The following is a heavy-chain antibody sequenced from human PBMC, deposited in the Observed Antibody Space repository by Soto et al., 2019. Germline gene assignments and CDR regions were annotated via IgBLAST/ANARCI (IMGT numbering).Heavy chain of an antibody. CDR1: GFTFSSYA. Sequence: GGSLRLSCAASGFTFSSYAMSWVRQAPGKGLEWVSAISGSGGSTYYADSVKGRFTIARDNSKNTLYLQMNSLRAEDTAVYYCAKQTVPYYDSSGYYHSDPDFDIWGQGTMVTVSS. CDR3: AKQTVPYYDSSGYYHSDPDFDI. J-gene: IGHJ3*02. CDR2: ISGSGGST. D-gene: IGHD3-22*01. V-gene: IGHV3-23*01.